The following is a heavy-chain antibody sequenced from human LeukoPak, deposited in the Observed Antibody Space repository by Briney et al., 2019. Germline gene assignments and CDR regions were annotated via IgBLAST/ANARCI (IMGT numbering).Heavy chain of an antibody. Sequence: SETLSLTCTVSDGSISSNSCYWGWIRQPPGKGLEWIGSIYYSGDTYYNPSLKSRVTISVDTSKNQFSLKLSSVTAADTAVYYCARRGIAVAGITDYWGQGTLVTVSS. V-gene: IGHV4-39*01. CDR3: ARRGIAVAGITDY. CDR2: IYYSGDT. D-gene: IGHD6-19*01. J-gene: IGHJ4*02. CDR1: DGSISSNSCY.